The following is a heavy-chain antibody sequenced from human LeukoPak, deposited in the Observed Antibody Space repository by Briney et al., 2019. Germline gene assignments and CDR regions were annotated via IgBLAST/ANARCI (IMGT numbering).Heavy chain of an antibody. J-gene: IGHJ4*02. D-gene: IGHD2-15*01. CDR1: GFTFSHYA. V-gene: IGHV3-23*01. CDR3: AKAPRGYLNYFDY. CDR2: IGGSGATT. Sequence: GGSLRLSCAASGFTFSHYAMTWVRQAPGKGLEWVSAIGGSGATTDYADSVKGRFTISRDNSKDALYLQMNSLRAEDTAIYYCAKAPRGYLNYFDYWGQGTLVTVSS.